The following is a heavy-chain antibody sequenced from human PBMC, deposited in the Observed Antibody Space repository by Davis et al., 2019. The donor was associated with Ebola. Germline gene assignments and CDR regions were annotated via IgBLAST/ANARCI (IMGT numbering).Heavy chain of an antibody. D-gene: IGHD6-25*01. V-gene: IGHV3-7*03. CDR3: ARAKSGYYLGIHYMDV. CDR2: INDDDSET. J-gene: IGHJ6*03. CDR1: GFTFSDYY. Sequence: PGGSLRLSCAASGFTFSDYYMSWVRQAPGQGLEWVANINDDDSETYYLDSVKGRFTVSRDNAKNSLYLQMNSLRAEDTAVYYCARAKSGYYLGIHYMDVWGKGTTVTVSS.